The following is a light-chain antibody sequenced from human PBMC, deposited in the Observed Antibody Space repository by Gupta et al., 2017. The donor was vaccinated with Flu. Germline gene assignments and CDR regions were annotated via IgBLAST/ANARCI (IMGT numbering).Light chain of an antibody. CDR2: AAA. CDR1: QPISSY. Sequence: DIQMTQFPSSLSASVGDRVTITCRASQPISSYVSWFQQRPGKAPELLIFAAASLQSEAPSRFSGSGSGTEFTFTISGLQPEDFATYYCQQKDTPLHTFGHGTRVDVK. CDR3: QQKDTPLHT. V-gene: IGKV1-39*01. J-gene: IGKJ3*01.